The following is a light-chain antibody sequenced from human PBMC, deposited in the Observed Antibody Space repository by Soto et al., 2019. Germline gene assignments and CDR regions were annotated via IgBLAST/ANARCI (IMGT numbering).Light chain of an antibody. J-gene: IGKJ1*01. CDR3: HQYDTIVQT. CDR2: DAS. V-gene: IGKV3-20*01. CDR1: QSVRNSL. Sequence: EIGLSQSPGTLSLSPWERATLSCMASQSVRNSLLAWYQQKPGQPPRLLIYDASTRATATPERFSGSGSGTDFTLTISRLEPEDFAVYYCHQYDTIVQTFGQGTKVDIK.